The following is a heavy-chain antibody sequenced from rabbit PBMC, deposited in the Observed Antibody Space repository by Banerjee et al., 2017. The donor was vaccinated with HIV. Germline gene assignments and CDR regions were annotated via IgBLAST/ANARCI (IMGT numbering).Heavy chain of an antibody. CDR2: ITYVGRA. J-gene: IGHJ4*01. Sequence: QEQLVESGGGLVQPGGSLKVSCKASGFDFSGYGVSWVRQAPGKGLEWIGYITYVGRAYYANWVKGRFTISRDNAQNTVSLQMTSLTAADTATYFCARDLAGVIGWNFDLWGQGTLVTVS. CDR1: GFDFSGYG. V-gene: IGHV1S47*01. D-gene: IGHD4-1*01. CDR3: ARDLAGVIGWNFDL.